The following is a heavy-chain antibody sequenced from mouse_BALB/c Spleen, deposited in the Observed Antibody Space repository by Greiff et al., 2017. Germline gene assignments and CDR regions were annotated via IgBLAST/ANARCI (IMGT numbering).Heavy chain of an antibody. CDR2: INPNNDST. Sequence: EVQLQQSGAELVKPGASVKISCTASGYTFTDYNMHWVKQRPGKGLEWIGDINPNNDSTNYNQKFKGKATLTVDTSSTTAYMELRSLTSEDTAVYYCARSTYGNSFDYWGQGTTVTVSS. J-gene: IGHJ2*01. V-gene: IGHV1-18*01. D-gene: IGHD2-10*02. CDR1: GYTFTDYN. CDR3: ARSTYGNSFDY.